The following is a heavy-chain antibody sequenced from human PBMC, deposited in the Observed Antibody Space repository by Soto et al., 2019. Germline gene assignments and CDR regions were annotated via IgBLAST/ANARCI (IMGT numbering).Heavy chain of an antibody. V-gene: IGHV1-69*01. CDR1: GGTFSSYA. J-gene: IGHJ4*02. CDR3: ARGVLHYDFWSGYFYYFDY. Sequence: QVQLVQSGAEVKKPGSSVKVSCKASGGTFSSYAISWVRQAPGQGLEWMGGIIPIFGTANYAQKFQGRVKITADESTSTAYMELSSLRSEDTAVYYWARGVLHYDFWSGYFYYFDYWGQGTLVTVSS. D-gene: IGHD3-3*01. CDR2: IIPIFGTA.